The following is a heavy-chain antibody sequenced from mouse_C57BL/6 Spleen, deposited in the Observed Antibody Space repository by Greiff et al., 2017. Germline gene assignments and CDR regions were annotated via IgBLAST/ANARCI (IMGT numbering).Heavy chain of an antibody. J-gene: IGHJ2*01. CDR2: IYPGDGDT. V-gene: IGHV1-82*01. Sequence: VKLQESGPELVKPGASVKISCKASGYAFSSSWMNWVKQRPGKGLEWIGRIYPGDGDTNYNGKFKGKATLTADKSSSTAYMQLSSLTSEYSAVYFCARDRLWLEQGYYFDYWGQGTTLTVSS. CDR3: ARDRLWLEQGYYFDY. CDR1: GYAFSSSW. D-gene: IGHD2-2*01.